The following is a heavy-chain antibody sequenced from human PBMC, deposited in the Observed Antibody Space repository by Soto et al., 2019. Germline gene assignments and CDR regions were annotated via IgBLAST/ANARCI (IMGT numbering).Heavy chain of an antibody. J-gene: IGHJ4*02. CDR2: ISSSSSYI. CDR3: AKGVTGTSVYYFDY. Sequence: GGSLRLSCAASGFTFSSYSMNWVRQAPGKGLEWVSSISSSSSYIYYADSVKGRFTISRDNAKNTLYLQMNSLRAEDTAVYYCAKGVTGTSVYYFDYWGQGTLVTVSS. CDR1: GFTFSSYS. V-gene: IGHV3-21*01. D-gene: IGHD2-2*01.